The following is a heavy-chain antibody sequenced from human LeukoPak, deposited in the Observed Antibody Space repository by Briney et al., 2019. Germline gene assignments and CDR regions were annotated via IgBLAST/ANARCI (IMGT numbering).Heavy chain of an antibody. CDR1: GFTFDDYG. CDR3: ARDPRWNDSGDY. V-gene: IGHV3-20*04. CDR2: INWNGGST. J-gene: IGHJ4*02. D-gene: IGHD1-1*01. Sequence: GGSLRLSCAASGFTFDDYGMSWVRQAPGKGLEWVSGINWNGGSTGYADSVKGRFNISRDNAKNSLYLQMNSLRAEDTALYYCARDPRWNDSGDYWGQGTLVTVST.